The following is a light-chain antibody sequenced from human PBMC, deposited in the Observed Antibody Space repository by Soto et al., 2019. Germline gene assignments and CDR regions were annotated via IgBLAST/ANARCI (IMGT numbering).Light chain of an antibody. J-gene: IGLJ2*01. CDR1: SGHSKYA. V-gene: IGLV4-69*01. Sequence: QSVLTQSPSASASLGASVKLTCTLSSGHSKYAIAWHQQQSEKGPRYLMKLNSDGSHSKGDGIPDRFSGSSSGAERYLTISSLQSEDEADDYCQTWGSGIVVFGGGTKVTV. CDR2: LNSDGSH. CDR3: QTWGSGIVV.